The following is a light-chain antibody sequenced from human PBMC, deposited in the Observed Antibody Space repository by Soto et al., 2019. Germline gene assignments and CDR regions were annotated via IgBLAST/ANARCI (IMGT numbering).Light chain of an antibody. CDR3: QHSYTTPQT. J-gene: IGKJ1*01. CDR2: AAS. CDR1: QSIRRS. V-gene: IGKV1-39*01. Sequence: DIQMTQSPSSLSASVGERVTISCRASQSIRRSLNWYQQKTGKAPSLLIFAASNLQSGVPSRFSGSGSGTDFTLTITSLQPEDFATYHCQHSYTTPQTFGQGTRVEIK.